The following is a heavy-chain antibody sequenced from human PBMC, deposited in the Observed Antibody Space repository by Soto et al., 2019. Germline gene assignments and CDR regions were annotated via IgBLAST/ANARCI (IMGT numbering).Heavy chain of an antibody. J-gene: IGHJ6*02. CDR3: ARLGIGAAGTRVYYYYGMDV. Sequence: ESLKLSCKGSGYSFTSYWIGWVRQMPGKGLEWMGIIYPGDSDTRCSPSFQGQVTISADKSISTAYLQWSSLKASHTAMYYCARLGIGAAGTRVYYYYGMDVWGQGTTVTVSS. CDR2: IYPGDSDT. CDR1: GYSFTSYW. D-gene: IGHD6-13*01. V-gene: IGHV5-51*01.